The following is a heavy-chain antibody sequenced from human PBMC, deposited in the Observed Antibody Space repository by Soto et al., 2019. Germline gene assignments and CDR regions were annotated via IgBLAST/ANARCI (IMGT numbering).Heavy chain of an antibody. J-gene: IGHJ6*02. V-gene: IGHV1-69*01. CDR3: ARRSVTDIVVVPAAMFYYYYGMDV. Sequence: QVQLVQSGAEVKKPGSSVKVSCKASGGTFSSYAISWVRQAPGQGLEWMVGIIPIFGTATYAQKFQGRVTITADESTRKAYMELSSLRSEDTAVYYCARRSVTDIVVVPAAMFYYYYGMDVWGQGTTVTVSS. CDR2: IIPIFGTA. D-gene: IGHD2-2*01. CDR1: GGTFSSYA.